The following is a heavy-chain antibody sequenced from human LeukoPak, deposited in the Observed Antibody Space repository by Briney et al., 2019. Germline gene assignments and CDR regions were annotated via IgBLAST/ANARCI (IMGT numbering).Heavy chain of an antibody. CDR1: GYTFTGYY. CDR2: INPNSGGT. D-gene: IGHD2-15*01. CDR3: ARDRYCSGGSCYFPPYYFDY. Sequence: ASVKVSCKASGYTFTGYYIHWVRQAPGQGLEWMGWINPNSGGTNYAQKFQGRVTMTRDTSISTAYMELSRLRSDDTAVYYCARDRYCSGGSCYFPPYYFDYWGQGTLVTVSS. J-gene: IGHJ4*02. V-gene: IGHV1-2*02.